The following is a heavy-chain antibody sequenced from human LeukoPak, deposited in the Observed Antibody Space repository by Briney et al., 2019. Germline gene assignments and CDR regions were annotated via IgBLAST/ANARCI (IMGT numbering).Heavy chain of an antibody. D-gene: IGHD5-18*01. CDR1: GFTFSSYW. CDR2: IKQDGSEK. CDR3: AREGGGRIQLWHDY. V-gene: IGHV3-7*01. J-gene: IGHJ4*02. Sequence: QPGGSLRLSCAASGFTFSSYWMSWVRQAPGKGLEWVANIKQDGSEKYYVDSVKGRFTISRDNAKNSLYLQMNRLRAEDTAVYYCAREGGGRIQLWHDYWGQGTLVTVSS.